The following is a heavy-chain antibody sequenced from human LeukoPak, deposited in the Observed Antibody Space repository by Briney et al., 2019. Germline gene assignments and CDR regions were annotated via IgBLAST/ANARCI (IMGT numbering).Heavy chain of an antibody. CDR2: ICAYNGNT. J-gene: IGHJ6*02. D-gene: IGHD6-19*01. CDR3: ARVSPYAQWLAPGYYYGMDV. CDR1: GYTFTSYG. V-gene: IGHV1-18*01. Sequence: GASVKISCKTSGYTFTSYGISWVRQAPGQGLEWMGWICAYNGNTNYAQKLQGRVTMTTDTSTSTAYMELRSLRSDDTAVYYCARVSPYAQWLAPGYYYGMDVWGQGTTVTVSS.